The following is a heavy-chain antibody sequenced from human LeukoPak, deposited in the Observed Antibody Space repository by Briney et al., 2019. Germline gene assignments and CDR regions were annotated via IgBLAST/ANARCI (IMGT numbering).Heavy chain of an antibody. CDR2: ISSSSSYT. Sequence: GGSLRLSCAASGFNFNTNNMDWVRQAPGKGLEWVSSISSSSSYTYYADSVKGRFAISRDNAKNSLFLQMNSLRAEDTALYYCARAVAGPAGEYYFDYWGQGTLVTVSS. J-gene: IGHJ4*02. V-gene: IGHV3-21*01. CDR1: GFNFNTNN. CDR3: ARAVAGPAGEYYFDY. D-gene: IGHD6-19*01.